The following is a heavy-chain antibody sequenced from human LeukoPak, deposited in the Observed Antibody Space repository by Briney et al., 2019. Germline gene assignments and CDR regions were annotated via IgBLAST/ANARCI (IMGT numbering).Heavy chain of an antibody. V-gene: IGHV3-23*01. CDR3: AKRKSGSPAMPIDY. CDR1: RFTFSSYA. CDR2: ISGSGGST. J-gene: IGHJ4*02. D-gene: IGHD2-2*01. Sequence: GGPLRLSCAASRFTFSSYAIGWVRHATGKGLEWVSAISGSGGSTCYADSVKGRFTISRDNSKNTLYLQMNSLRAEDTAVYYCAKRKSGSPAMPIDYWGQGTLVTVSS.